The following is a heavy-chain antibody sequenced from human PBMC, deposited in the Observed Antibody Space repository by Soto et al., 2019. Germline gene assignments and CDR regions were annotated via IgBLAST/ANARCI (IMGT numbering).Heavy chain of an antibody. J-gene: IGHJ4*02. CDR1: GGSVSSSKW. V-gene: IGHV4-4*02. CDR3: ATKRAVAQGGRHQPYFDH. CDR2: IYHSGST. Sequence: XTLSLAFAVSGGSVSSSKWWSWVRQPPGKGLEWIGEIYHSGSTNYNPCLKSRVTISVDKSKNQFSLKPSSVTEADTDVYYCATKRAVAQGGRHQPYFDHWGQGTLVTVSS. D-gene: IGHD6-19*01.